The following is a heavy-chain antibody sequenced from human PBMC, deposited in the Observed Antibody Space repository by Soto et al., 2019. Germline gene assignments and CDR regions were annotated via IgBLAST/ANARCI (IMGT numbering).Heavy chain of an antibody. V-gene: IGHV5-51*01. J-gene: IGHJ6*02. CDR2: IYPGDSDT. CDR3: AGGGVRGVITRTRDYYGMDV. CDR1: GYSLTSYW. Sequence: GAALKISCKGSGYSLTSYWIGWVRQMPGKGLEWMGIIYPGDSDTRYSPSFQGQVTISADKSISTAYLQWSSLKASDTAMYYCAGGGVRGVITRTRDYYGMDVWGQGTTVTVS. D-gene: IGHD3-10*01.